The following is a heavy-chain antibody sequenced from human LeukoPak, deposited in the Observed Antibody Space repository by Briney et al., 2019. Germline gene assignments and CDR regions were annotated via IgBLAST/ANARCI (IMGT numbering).Heavy chain of an antibody. CDR3: ARDLTVTSTCWFDR. V-gene: IGHV3-21*01. D-gene: IGHD4-11*01. CDR2: ITSSSSYI. CDR1: GFTFSSYS. J-gene: IGHJ5*02. Sequence: GGSLRLSCSVSGFTFSSYSMNWVRQAPGKGLEWVSSITSSSSYIYYADSVKGRFTIPRDNAKNSPYLQMNSLRAEDTAVYYCARDLTVTSTCWFDRWGQGTLVTVSS.